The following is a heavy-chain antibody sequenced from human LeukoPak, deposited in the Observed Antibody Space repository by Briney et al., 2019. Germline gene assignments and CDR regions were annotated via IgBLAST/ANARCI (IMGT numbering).Heavy chain of an antibody. CDR2: IHHSGST. V-gene: IGHV4-59*01. J-gene: IGHJ4*02. CDR1: GDSISGYY. Sequence: SETLSLTCSVSGDSISGYYWSRIGQPPGKTLEWIAYIHHSGSTEYNPSLRSRVTMSVDTSKNQVSLKLSSVTAADTAMYYCAREGYDSSGYHLDYWGQGTLVTVSS. CDR3: AREGYDSSGYHLDY. D-gene: IGHD3-22*01.